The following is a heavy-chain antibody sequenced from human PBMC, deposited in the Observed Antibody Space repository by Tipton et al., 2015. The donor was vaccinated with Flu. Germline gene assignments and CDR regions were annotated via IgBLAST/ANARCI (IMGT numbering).Heavy chain of an antibody. CDR2: IYYSGST. CDR1: GGSISSYY. CDR3: ARTLYGGLYYFDY. J-gene: IGHJ4*02. Sequence: TLSLTCTVSGGSISSYYWSWIRQPPGKGLEWIGYIYYSGSTNYNPSLKSRVTISVDTSKNQFSLKLSSVTAADTAVYYCARTLYGGLYYFDYWGQGTLVTVSS. V-gene: IGHV4-59*08. D-gene: IGHD4-23*01.